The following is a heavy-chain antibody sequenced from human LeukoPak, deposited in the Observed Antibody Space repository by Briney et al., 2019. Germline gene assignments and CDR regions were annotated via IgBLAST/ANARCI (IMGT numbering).Heavy chain of an antibody. Sequence: GGSLSLSCAASGFTFSSYAMNWVRQAPGKGLEWVSAISGSGGSTYYADSVKGRFTISRDKSKNTLYLQVNSLRAEDTAIYYCAKSSADWGNVDYWGEGTPGTVSS. CDR2: ISGSGGST. V-gene: IGHV3-23*01. CDR1: GFTFSSYA. J-gene: IGHJ4*02. CDR3: AKSSADWGNVDY. D-gene: IGHD3/OR15-3a*01.